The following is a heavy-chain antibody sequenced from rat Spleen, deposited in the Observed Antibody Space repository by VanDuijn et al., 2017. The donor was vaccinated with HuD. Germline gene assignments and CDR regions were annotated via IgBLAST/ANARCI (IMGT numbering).Heavy chain of an antibody. CDR2: ITNTGGST. D-gene: IGHD1-1*01. Sequence: EVQLVESGGGLVQPGRSLKLSCVASGFTFNNYWMTWIRQAPGKGLEWVASITNTGGSTYHRDSVKGRFTISRDNAKSTLHLQMDSLRSEDTATYYCARDGQWFDYWGQGVMVTVSS. V-gene: IGHV5-31*01. J-gene: IGHJ2*01. CDR1: GFTFNNYW. CDR3: ARDGQWFDY.